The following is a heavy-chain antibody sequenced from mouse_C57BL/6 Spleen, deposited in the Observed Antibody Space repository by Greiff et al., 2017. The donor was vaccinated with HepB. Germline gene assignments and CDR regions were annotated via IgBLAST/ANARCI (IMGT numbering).Heavy chain of an antibody. CDR3: AREGEWYCDV. J-gene: IGHJ1*03. V-gene: IGHV1-69*01. CDR2: IDPSDSYT. CDR1: GYTFTSYW. Sequence: QVQLQQPGAELVMPGASVKLSCKASGYTFTSYWMHWVKQRPGQGLEWIGEIDPSDSYTNYNQKFKGKSTLTVDKSSSTAYMQLSSLTSEDSAVYYCAREGEWYCDVWGKGTTVTVSS.